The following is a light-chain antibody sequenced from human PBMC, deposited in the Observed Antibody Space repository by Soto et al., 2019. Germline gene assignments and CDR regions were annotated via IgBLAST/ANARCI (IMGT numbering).Light chain of an antibody. CDR3: QQRSNWLT. Sequence: ETVMTHSPATLSVSPGERATLSCRSSQSVNSNLAWYQQKLGQAPRVLIYGASTRATGIPDRFSGSGSGTEFILTISSLEPEDFAVYYCQQRSNWLTFGGGTKVDI. CDR1: QSVNSN. V-gene: IGKV3-15*01. J-gene: IGKJ4*01. CDR2: GAS.